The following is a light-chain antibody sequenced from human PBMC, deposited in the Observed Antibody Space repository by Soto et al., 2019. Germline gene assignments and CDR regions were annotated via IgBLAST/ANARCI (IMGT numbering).Light chain of an antibody. V-gene: IGKV1-5*01. J-gene: IGKJ5*01. CDR1: QTVSNW. Sequence: DIRMTQSPAILSASPGDRVTITCRASQTVSNWLAWYQQKPGKAPTLLIYDASTRERGVPSRFSGTGSGTEFTLSIDRLQPDDFATYYCQQYHTSSITFGQGTRLEI. CDR2: DAS. CDR3: QQYHTSSIT.